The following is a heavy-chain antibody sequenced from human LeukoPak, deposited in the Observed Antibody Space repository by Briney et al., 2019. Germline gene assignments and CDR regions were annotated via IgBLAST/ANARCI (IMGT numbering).Heavy chain of an antibody. CDR3: ANGIRPNDY. CDR1: GFTFSSYW. CDR2: IKQDGSEK. D-gene: IGHD1-1*01. Sequence: TGGSLRLSCAASGFTFSSYWMSWVRQAPGKGLEWVANIKQDGSEKYYVDSVKGRFTISGDNAKNSLYLQMYSRRAEDTAVYYCANGIRPNDYWGQGTLVTVSS. V-gene: IGHV3-7*03. J-gene: IGHJ4*02.